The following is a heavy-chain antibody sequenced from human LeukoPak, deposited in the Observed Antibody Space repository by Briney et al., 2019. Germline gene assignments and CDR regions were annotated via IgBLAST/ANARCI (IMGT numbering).Heavy chain of an antibody. CDR3: AKPVFRSWYPFDY. CDR2: ISGSGGSA. J-gene: IGHJ4*02. CDR1: GFTFSSYA. D-gene: IGHD6-13*01. Sequence: GGSLRLSCAASGFTFSSYAMSWVRQAPGKGLEWVSAISGSGGSAYYADSVKGRFTISRDNSKNMLYLQMNSLRAEDTAVYYCAKPVFRSWYPFDYWGQGTLVTVSS. V-gene: IGHV3-23*01.